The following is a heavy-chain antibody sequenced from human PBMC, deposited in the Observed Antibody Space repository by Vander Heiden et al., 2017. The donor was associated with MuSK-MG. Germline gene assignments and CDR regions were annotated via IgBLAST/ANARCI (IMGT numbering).Heavy chain of an antibody. CDR1: GGSISRGGYY. Sequence: QVQLQESGPGLVKPSQTLSLTCTVSGGSISRGGYYWSWIRQHPGKGLEWIGYIYYSGSTYYNPSLKSRVTISVDTSKNQFSLKLSSVTAADTAVYYCARGEYGSGTYYYYYGMDVWGQGTTVTVSS. J-gene: IGHJ6*02. CDR2: IYYSGST. V-gene: IGHV4-31*03. D-gene: IGHD3-10*01. CDR3: ARGEYGSGTYYYYYGMDV.